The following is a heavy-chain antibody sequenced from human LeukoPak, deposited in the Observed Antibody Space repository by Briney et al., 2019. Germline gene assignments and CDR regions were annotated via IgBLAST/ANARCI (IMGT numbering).Heavy chain of an antibody. D-gene: IGHD6-19*01. CDR3: ARLPSSYSSGYYYLDY. CDR1: GFTFSIYA. Sequence: GESLTLSCAASGFTFSIYAVRWVRQAPGKGLEWVSALSGSGGSRNSTDSLKCRFTITRDNDKNTLYLQMNRLRAEDTAVYYCARLPSSYSSGYYYLDYWGQGTLVTVSS. CDR2: LSGSGGSR. J-gene: IGHJ4*02. V-gene: IGHV3-23*01.